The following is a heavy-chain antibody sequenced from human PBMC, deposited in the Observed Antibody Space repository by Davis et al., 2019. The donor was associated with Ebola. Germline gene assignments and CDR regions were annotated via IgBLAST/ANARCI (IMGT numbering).Heavy chain of an antibody. Sequence: ASVKVSCKTSGYTFRNLGITWVRQAPGQGLEWMGWISAYNGDTNYGQQFQGRVTMSTDTSTNTAYMDLRSLTSDDTAMYYCARSWSRHFDYWGQGTLVTVSS. CDR2: ISAYNGDT. CDR1: GYTFRNLG. V-gene: IGHV1-18*04. J-gene: IGHJ4*02. CDR3: ARSWSRHFDY.